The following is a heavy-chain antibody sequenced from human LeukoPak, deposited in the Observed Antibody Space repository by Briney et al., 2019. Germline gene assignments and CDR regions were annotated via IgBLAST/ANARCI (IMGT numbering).Heavy chain of an antibody. CDR1: GGSISNTNYY. CDR2: IYHNGRT. Sequence: SETLSLTCFVSGGSISNTNYYWAWIRQPPGKGLEYIGSIYHNGRTYYNPSLTSRVTMSVDTSKNQFSLKVRSVTAADTAVYYCARPQDAFDLWGQGTMVTVSS. CDR3: ARPQDAFDL. V-gene: IGHV4-39*07. J-gene: IGHJ3*01.